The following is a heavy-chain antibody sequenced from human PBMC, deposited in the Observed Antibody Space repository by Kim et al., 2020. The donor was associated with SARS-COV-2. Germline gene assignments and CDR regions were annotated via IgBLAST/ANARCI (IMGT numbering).Heavy chain of an antibody. D-gene: IGHD3-22*01. CDR3: ARVSDLYYDSSGLFDY. V-gene: IGHV1-18*01. CDR2: ISAYNGNT. J-gene: IGHJ4*02. Sequence: ASVKVSCKASGYTFTSYGISWVRQAPGQGLEWMGWISAYNGNTNYAQKLQGRVTMTTDTSTSTAYMELRSLRSDDTAVYYCARVSDLYYDSSGLFDYWGQGTLVTVSS. CDR1: GYTFTSYG.